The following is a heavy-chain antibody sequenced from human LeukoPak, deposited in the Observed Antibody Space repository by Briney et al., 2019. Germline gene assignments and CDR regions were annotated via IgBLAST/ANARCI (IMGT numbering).Heavy chain of an antibody. Sequence: AGGSLRLSCAASGXTVSSNHMSWVRQGPGKGLEWVSVIYSGGSTYYADSVKGRFTISRDNSKNTLYLQMNSLRAEDTAVYYCASHSSSWYGFDYWGQGTLVTVSS. CDR2: IYSGGST. CDR1: GXTVSSNH. D-gene: IGHD6-13*01. J-gene: IGHJ4*02. V-gene: IGHV3-53*01. CDR3: ASHSSSWYGFDY.